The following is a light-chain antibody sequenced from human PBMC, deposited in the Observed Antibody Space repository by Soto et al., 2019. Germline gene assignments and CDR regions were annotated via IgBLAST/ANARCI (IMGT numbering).Light chain of an antibody. CDR2: LGS. V-gene: IGKV2-28*01. CDR1: QSLLHSNGYNY. J-gene: IGKJ1*01. Sequence: DLVMTQSPLSLSVTPGEPASISCRSSQSLLHSNGYNYLDWYLQKPGQSPQLLIYLGSSRASGVPDRFSGSGSGTDFTLKISRVEAEDVGVYYCMQALQITWTFGQGTKVEIK. CDR3: MQALQITWT.